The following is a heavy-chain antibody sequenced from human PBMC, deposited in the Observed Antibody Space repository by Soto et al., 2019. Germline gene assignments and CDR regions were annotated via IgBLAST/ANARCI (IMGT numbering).Heavy chain of an antibody. CDR3: ARGSGSYYAY. D-gene: IGHD1-26*01. V-gene: IGHV4-61*01. J-gene: IGHJ4*02. Sequence: QVQLQESGPGLVKPSETLSLTCTVSGASVSSGNYYWSWIRQPPGKGLECIGYISYSGSTNYNPALTGRVTRSIDTSKIQFSLKLSSVTAADTAVYYCARGSGSYYAYWGQGTLVTVSS. CDR2: ISYSGST. CDR1: GASVSSGNYY.